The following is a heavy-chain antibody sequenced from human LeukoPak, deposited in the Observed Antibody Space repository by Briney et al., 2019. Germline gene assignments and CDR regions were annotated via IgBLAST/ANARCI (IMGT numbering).Heavy chain of an antibody. CDR3: AKRGAVIRVILVGFHKEAYYFDS. J-gene: IGHJ4*02. Sequence: GGSLRLSCAVSGITLSNYGMSWVRQAPGKGLEWVAGISDSGGSTNYADSVKGRFTISRDNPKNTLYLQMNSLRAEDTAVYFCAKRGAVIRVILVGFHKEAYYFDSWGQGTLVTVSS. CDR2: ISDSGGST. V-gene: IGHV3-23*01. D-gene: IGHD3-22*01. CDR1: GITLSNYG.